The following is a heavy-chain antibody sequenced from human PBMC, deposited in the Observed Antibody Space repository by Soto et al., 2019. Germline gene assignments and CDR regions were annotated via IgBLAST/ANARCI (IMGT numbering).Heavy chain of an antibody. CDR1: GFTFSSYA. CDR3: AKDYDYDFWSGYTFDY. J-gene: IGHJ4*02. V-gene: IGHV3-23*01. Sequence: GGSLRLSCAASGFTFSSYAMSWVRQAPGKGLEWVSGSSGSGGSTYYADSVKGRLAISRDNSKNTVYLQMNSLRAEDTAVYYCAKDYDYDFWSGYTFDYWGQGTLVTVSS. D-gene: IGHD3-3*01. CDR2: SSGSGGST.